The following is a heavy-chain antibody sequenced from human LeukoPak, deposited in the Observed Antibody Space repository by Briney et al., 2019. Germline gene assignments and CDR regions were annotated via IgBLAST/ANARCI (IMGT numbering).Heavy chain of an antibody. J-gene: IGHJ4*02. Sequence: AGGSLRLSCAASGFTFSSYDMSWVRQAPGKGLEWVSIIYSSRGTNYADSVKGRFTISRDNSKNTLFLQMNSLRAEDTAVYYCAKDHPEMATIRGYFDSWGQGALVTVSS. V-gene: IGHV3-23*03. CDR1: GFTFSSYD. CDR3: AKDHPEMATIRGYFDS. CDR2: IYSSRGT. D-gene: IGHD5-24*01.